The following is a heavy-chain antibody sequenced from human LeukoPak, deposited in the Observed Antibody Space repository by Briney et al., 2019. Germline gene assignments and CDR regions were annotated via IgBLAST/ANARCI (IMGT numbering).Heavy chain of an antibody. CDR3: ARSPFSSGYYYSMGY. V-gene: IGHV4-61*02. CDR2: IYPSGST. Sequence: SETLSLTCTVSGGSISSGTYFWSWIRQPAGKGLEWLGRIYPSGSTYYNPSLKSRVTTSVDTSKNQFSLKLSSVTAADTAVYYCARSPFSSGYYYSMGYWGQGTLVTVSS. D-gene: IGHD3-22*01. CDR1: GGSISSGTYF. J-gene: IGHJ4*02.